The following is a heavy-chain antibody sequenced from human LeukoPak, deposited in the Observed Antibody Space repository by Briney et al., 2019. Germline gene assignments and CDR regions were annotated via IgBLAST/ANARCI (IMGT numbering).Heavy chain of an antibody. J-gene: IGHJ6*03. CDR1: GGSFSGYY. CDR3: ARETSQKGAHYMDV. CDR2: IYYSGYT. Sequence: SETLSLTCAVYGGSFSGYYWSWIRQPPGKGLEWIGDIYYSGYTNYNPSLKSRVTISVDTSKNQFSLKLRSVTAADTAVYYCARETSQKGAHYMDVWGKGTTVTISS. D-gene: IGHD3-16*01. V-gene: IGHV4-59*01.